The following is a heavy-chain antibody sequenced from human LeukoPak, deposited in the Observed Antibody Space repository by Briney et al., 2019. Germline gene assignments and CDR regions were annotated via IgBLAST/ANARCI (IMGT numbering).Heavy chain of an antibody. CDR2: ISGSGDFT. D-gene: IGHD5-12*01. Sequence: GGSLRLSCATSGFTFSSYAMSWVRQAPGKGLEWVSAISGSGDFTYYADSVKGRFTMSRDNSKNRLYLQMNSLRAEDTAVYYGGKGGGGGVTGGGYDFDYWGQGTLVTVSS. CDR1: GFTFSSYA. J-gene: IGHJ4*02. V-gene: IGHV3-23*01. CDR3: GKGGGGGVTGGGYDFDY.